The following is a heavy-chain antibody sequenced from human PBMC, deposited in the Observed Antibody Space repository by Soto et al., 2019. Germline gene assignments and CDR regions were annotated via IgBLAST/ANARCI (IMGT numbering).Heavy chain of an antibody. Sequence: EVQLLESGGGLVQPGGSLRLSCAASGFTFSNCAMTWVRQAPGKGLEWVSTISGSGDKTYYAGSVRGRLTISRDNSKNTLYLKMNSLRADDTAVYYCAKDPLSGDNYYGLDVWGQGTPVTVSS. CDR2: ISGSGDKT. D-gene: IGHD3-10*01. V-gene: IGHV3-23*01. J-gene: IGHJ6*02. CDR1: GFTFSNCA. CDR3: AKDPLSGDNYYGLDV.